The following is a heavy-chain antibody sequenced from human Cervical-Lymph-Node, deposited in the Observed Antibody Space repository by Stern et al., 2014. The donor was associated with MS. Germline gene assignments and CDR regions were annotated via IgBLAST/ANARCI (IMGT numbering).Heavy chain of an antibody. D-gene: IGHD3-16*01. CDR1: GYTFTSYG. CDR3: ARKPRLMGYFDS. V-gene: IGHV1-18*01. Sequence: QVQLMQSGAEVKKPGASVKVSCKASGYTFTSYGISWVRQAPGQGLEWMGWISPYNGKTNYAQRLQGRLTVTTDTSTSTAYMELRSLRSDDTAVYYCARKPRLMGYFDSWGQGTLVTVSS. CDR2: ISPYNGKT. J-gene: IGHJ4*02.